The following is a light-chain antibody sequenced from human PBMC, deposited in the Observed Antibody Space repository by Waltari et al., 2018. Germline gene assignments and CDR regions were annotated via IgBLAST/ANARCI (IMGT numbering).Light chain of an antibody. CDR3: CSFASTPSYV. J-gene: IGLJ1*01. Sequence: QSALTQPASVSGSPGQSITISCTGTSRDGGSYDLVSWYQQQPGKAPQLMIYEVSVRPSGVSNRFSGSKSGNTASLTIAGLQAEDEADYYCCSFASTPSYVFGTGTKVTVL. V-gene: IGLV2-23*02. CDR1: SRDGGSYDL. CDR2: EVS.